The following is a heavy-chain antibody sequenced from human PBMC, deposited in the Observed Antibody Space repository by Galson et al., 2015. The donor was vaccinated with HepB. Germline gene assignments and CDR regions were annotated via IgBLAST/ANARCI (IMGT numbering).Heavy chain of an antibody. V-gene: IGHV4-34*01. J-gene: IGHJ3*02. CDR2: INHSGNA. CDR1: GGSLSGYF. CDR3: ARGLDYGGYSYDLGKAFDI. Sequence: SETLSLTCGVYGGSLSGYFWTWIRQPPGKGLEWIGEINHSGNAKYTPSLRSRVTISVDRSQNQFSLKLNSVTAAETAAYYCARGLDYGGYSYDLGKAFDIWGQGTIVTVSS. D-gene: IGHD5-12*01.